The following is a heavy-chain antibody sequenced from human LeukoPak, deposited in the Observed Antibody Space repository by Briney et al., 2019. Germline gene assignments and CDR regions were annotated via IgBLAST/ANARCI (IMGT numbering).Heavy chain of an antibody. V-gene: IGHV1-46*01. CDR1: GYTFTSYY. CDR2: LNPSGGST. CDR3: ARSPGYCSGGSCYSDWFDP. Sequence: ASVKVSCKASGYTFTSYYMHWVRQAPGQGFEWMGILNPSGGSTSYAQKFQGTVTMTRDTSTSTDYMELSSLRSEDTAVYYCARSPGYCSGGSCYSDWFDPWGQGTLVTVSS. J-gene: IGHJ5*02. D-gene: IGHD2-15*01.